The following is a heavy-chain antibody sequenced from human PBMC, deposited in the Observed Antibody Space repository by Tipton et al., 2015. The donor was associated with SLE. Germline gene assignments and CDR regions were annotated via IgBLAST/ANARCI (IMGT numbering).Heavy chain of an antibody. J-gene: IGHJ2*01. CDR2: IKQDGSER. Sequence: LSLTCTVPGGSISSRYWSWVRQAPGKGLEWVANIKQDGSERYYVDSVKGRFTISRDNAKNSLYLQMNSLRAEDTAVYYCARGGPGDDGSYWYFDLWGRGTLVTVSS. D-gene: IGHD1-26*01. CDR1: GGSISSRY. CDR3: ARGGPGDDGSYWYFDL. V-gene: IGHV3-7*04.